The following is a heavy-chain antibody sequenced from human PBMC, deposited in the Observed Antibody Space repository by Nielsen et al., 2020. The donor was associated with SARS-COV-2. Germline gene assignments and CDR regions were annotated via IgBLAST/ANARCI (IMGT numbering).Heavy chain of an antibody. CDR1: GFTFDDYT. D-gene: IGHD6-13*01. Sequence: GGSLRLSCAASGFTFDDYTMHWVRQAPGKGLEWVSLISWDGGSTYYADSVKGRFTISRDNSKNSLYLQMNSLRTEDTALYYCAKGVTPGYSSSCPDFDYWGQGTLVTVSS. V-gene: IGHV3-43*01. CDR3: AKGVTPGYSSSCPDFDY. CDR2: ISWDGGST. J-gene: IGHJ4*02.